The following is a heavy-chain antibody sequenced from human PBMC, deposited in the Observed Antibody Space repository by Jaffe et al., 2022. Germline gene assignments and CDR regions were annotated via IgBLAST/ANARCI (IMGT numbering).Heavy chain of an antibody. D-gene: IGHD4-17*01. CDR2: IIPIFGTA. V-gene: IGHV1-69*01. J-gene: IGHJ2*01. Sequence: QVQLVQSGAEVKKPGSSVKVSCKASGGTFSSYAISWVRQAPGQGLEWMGGIIPIFGTANYAQKFQGRVTITADESTSTAYMELSSLRSEDTAVYYCARRPRGRNDDYGDYGPYFGWYFDLWGRGTLVTVSS. CDR3: ARRPRGRNDDYGDYGPYFGWYFDL. CDR1: GGTFSSYA.